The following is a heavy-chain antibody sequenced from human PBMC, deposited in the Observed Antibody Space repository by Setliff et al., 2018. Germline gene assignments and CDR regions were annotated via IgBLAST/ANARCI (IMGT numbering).Heavy chain of an antibody. D-gene: IGHD3-22*01. CDR2: ISGSASST. V-gene: IGHV3-23*01. CDR1: GFTFSNYA. CDR3: AKAAYYYDSSGSYFDY. Sequence: GSLRLSCAASGFTFSNYAMGWVRQAPGEGLEWVSSISGSASSTYYADSVKGRFTISRDNSKNTLFLQMLSLRVEDTAVYYCAKAAYYYDSSGSYFDYWGQGTLVTVSS. J-gene: IGHJ4*02.